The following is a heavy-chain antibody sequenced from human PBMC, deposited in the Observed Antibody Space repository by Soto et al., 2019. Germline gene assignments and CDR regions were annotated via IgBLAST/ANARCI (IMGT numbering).Heavy chain of an antibody. J-gene: IGHJ5*02. CDR2: IYHSGST. CDR1: GGSISSGGYS. D-gene: IGHD2-21*01. V-gene: IGHV4-30-2*01. CDR3: AGVRGPYCGGECYPPTPNWFDP. Sequence: QLQLQESGSGLVKPSQTLSLTCAVSGGSISSGGYSWSWIRQPPGKGLEWIGYIYHSGSTYYNPSLKSRVTISVDRSKNLFSLKLSSVTAADSAVYYCAGVRGPYCGGECYPPTPNWFDPWGQGTLVTVSS.